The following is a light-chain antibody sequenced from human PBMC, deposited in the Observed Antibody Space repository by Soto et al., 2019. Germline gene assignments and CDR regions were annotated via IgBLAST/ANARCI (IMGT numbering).Light chain of an antibody. Sequence: DIQMTQSPSTLSASVGDRVTITCRASQSISTWLAWYQQKPGKAPKLLIYDVSSLESGVPSRFSGSGSGTEFTLTISSLQPDDFVTYYCQQYNSYYTFGQGTKLETK. CDR3: QQYNSYYT. V-gene: IGKV1-5*01. CDR1: QSISTW. J-gene: IGKJ2*01. CDR2: DVS.